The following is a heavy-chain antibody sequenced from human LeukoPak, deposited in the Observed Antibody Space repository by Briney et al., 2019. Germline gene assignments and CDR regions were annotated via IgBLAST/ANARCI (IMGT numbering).Heavy chain of an antibody. D-gene: IGHD3-10*01. CDR2: IWYDGSNK. CDR1: GFTFSSYG. J-gene: IGHJ6*02. V-gene: IGHV3-33*06. Sequence: GGSLRLSCAASGFTFSSYGMHWVRQAPGKGLEWVAVIWYDGSNKYYADSVKGRFTISRDNSKNTLYLQMNSLRAEDTAVYYCAKDKGITMVRGVITHYGMDVWGQGTTVTVSS. CDR3: AKDKGITMVRGVITHYGMDV.